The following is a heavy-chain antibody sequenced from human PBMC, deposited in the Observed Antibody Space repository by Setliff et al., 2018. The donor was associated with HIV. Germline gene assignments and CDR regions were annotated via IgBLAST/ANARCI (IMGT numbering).Heavy chain of an antibody. CDR1: GGSISSGDYY. D-gene: IGHD1-20*01. V-gene: IGHV4-61*02. J-gene: IGHJ6*03. CDR2: IHTSGNT. CDR3: ARGRRYGPYFYFYYMDV. Sequence: SETLSLTCTVSGGSISSGDYYWTWIRQPAGKGLQWIGRIHTSGNTNYNPSLKSRVTISVDTSKSQFSLKLSSLTAADTAVYYCARGRRYGPYFYFYYMDVWGKGTTVTVSS.